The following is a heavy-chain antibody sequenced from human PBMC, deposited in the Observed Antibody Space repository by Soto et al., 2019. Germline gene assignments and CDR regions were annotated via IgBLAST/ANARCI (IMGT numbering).Heavy chain of an antibody. Sequence: QVQLVESGGGVVQPGRSLRLSCAASGFTFSSFAIHWVRQAPGKGLEWVSRISYDGSNKYYADSVKGRFTISRDNSKHTLYLQMNSLRAEDTAVYYCARAYASSMKDFDYWGQGTLVTVSS. CDR1: GFTFSSFA. CDR3: ARAYASSMKDFDY. J-gene: IGHJ4*02. V-gene: IGHV3-30-3*01. CDR2: ISYDGSNK. D-gene: IGHD2-2*01.